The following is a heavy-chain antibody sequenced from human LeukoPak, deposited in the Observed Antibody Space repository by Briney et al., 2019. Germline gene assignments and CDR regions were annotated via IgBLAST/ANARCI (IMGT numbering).Heavy chain of an antibody. CDR3: TRPGYSSSWYMG. CDR2: IRSKANSYAT. CDR1: GFTFSGSA. Sequence: GGSLKLSCAASGFTFSGSAMHWVRQASGKGLEWVGRIRSKANSYATAYAASVKGRFTISRDDSKNTAYLQMNSLKTEDTAVYYCTRPGYSSSWYMGWGQGTLVTVSS. V-gene: IGHV3-73*01. D-gene: IGHD6-13*01. J-gene: IGHJ4*02.